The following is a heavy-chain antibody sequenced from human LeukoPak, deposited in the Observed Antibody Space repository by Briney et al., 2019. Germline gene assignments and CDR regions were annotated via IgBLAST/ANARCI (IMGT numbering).Heavy chain of an antibody. CDR2: ISGSGGST. CDR1: GFTFSSYA. V-gene: IGHV3-23*01. J-gene: IGHJ4*02. D-gene: IGHD5-12*01. CDR3: AKRYDSGYPNGGY. Sequence: GGSLRLSCAASGFTFSSYAMSWVRQAPGKGLEWVSAISGSGGSTHYADSVKGQFTISRDNSKNTLYLQMNSLRAEDTAVYYCAKRYDSGYPNGGYWGQGTLVTVSS.